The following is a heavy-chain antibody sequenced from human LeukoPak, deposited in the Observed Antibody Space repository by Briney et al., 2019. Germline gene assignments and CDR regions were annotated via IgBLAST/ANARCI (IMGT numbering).Heavy chain of an antibody. Sequence: ASQTLSLTCTVSGGSISSGSYYWSWIRQPAGKGLEWIGRIYTSGSANYNPSLKSRVTISVDTSKNQFSLKLSSVTAADTAVYYCARHGVIEPSYYFDYWGQGTLVTVSS. D-gene: IGHD1-14*01. CDR1: GGSISSGSYY. CDR2: IYTSGSA. J-gene: IGHJ4*02. CDR3: ARHGVIEPSYYFDY. V-gene: IGHV4-61*02.